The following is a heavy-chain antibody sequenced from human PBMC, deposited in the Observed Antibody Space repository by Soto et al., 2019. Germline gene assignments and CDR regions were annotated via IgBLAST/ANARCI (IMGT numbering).Heavy chain of an antibody. CDR2: IIPMYGAA. D-gene: IGHD2-21*01. CDR3: AREAVAVTAGGGGAFDI. Sequence: QVQLVQSGTEVKKPGSSVKVSCKASGGILSCHPINWVRQAPGQGLEWVGGIIPMYGAANYAQKFQGRVTLTADKSTSTAYMDLTSLTSEDTAVYYCAREAVAVTAGGGGAFDIWGQGTLITVSS. CDR1: GGILSCHP. J-gene: IGHJ3*02. V-gene: IGHV1-69*06.